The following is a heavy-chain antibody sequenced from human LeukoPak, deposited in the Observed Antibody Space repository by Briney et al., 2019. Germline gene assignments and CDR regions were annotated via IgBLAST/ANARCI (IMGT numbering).Heavy chain of an antibody. J-gene: IGHJ5*02. Sequence: QAGGSLRLSCAASGLTFSSYAMSWVRQAPGKGLEWVSAISGSGGSTYYADSVKGRFTISRDNSKNTLYLQMNSLRAEDTAVYYCAKDLGLLWFGELLQPPLDPWGQGTLVTVSS. CDR3: AKDLGLLWFGELLQPPLDP. D-gene: IGHD3-10*01. CDR1: GLTFSSYA. CDR2: ISGSGGST. V-gene: IGHV3-23*01.